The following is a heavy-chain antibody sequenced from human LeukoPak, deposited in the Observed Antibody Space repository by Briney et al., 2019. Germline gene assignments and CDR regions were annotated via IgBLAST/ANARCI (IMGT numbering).Heavy chain of an antibody. Sequence: SQTLSLTCAISGDSVSSNSATWDWVRQTPSRGLEWLGRTYYRSKWYNEYVESVKSRMTINPDTSKNQFSLQLTSVTPDDMALYYCARYTSGRFDYWGQGTLVTVSS. D-gene: IGHD6-19*01. J-gene: IGHJ4*02. CDR1: GDSVSSNSAT. CDR2: TYYRSKWYN. V-gene: IGHV6-1*01. CDR3: ARYTSGRFDY.